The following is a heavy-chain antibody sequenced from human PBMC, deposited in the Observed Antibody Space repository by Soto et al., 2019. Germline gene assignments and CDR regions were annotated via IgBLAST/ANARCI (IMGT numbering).Heavy chain of an antibody. CDR1: GGSISSGGYY. D-gene: IGHD6-19*01. CDR3: ARYKYDGGWYGFDI. J-gene: IGHJ3*02. CDR2: TYHSGST. Sequence: SETLSLTCTVSGGSISSGGYYWSWVRQPPGKGLEWIGETYHSGSTNYNPSLKSRVTISTDKSKNYFSLNLSSVTAADTAVYYCARYKYDGGWYGFDIWGQGTMVTVSS. V-gene: IGHV4-39*07.